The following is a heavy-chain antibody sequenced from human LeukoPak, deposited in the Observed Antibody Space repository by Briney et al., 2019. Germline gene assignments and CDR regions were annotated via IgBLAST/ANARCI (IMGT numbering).Heavy chain of an antibody. CDR2: INPNSGGT. CDR1: GYTFTDYY. J-gene: IGHJ3*02. D-gene: IGHD3-10*01. Sequence: VASVAVSCKASGYTFTDYYMHWVRQAPGQGLEWMGWINPNSGGTNSAQQFQGRVTMTRDTSISTAYMELSSLISDDTAVYYCSGGSGPHAFDIWGQGTMVTVSS. CDR3: SGGSGPHAFDI. V-gene: IGHV1-2*02.